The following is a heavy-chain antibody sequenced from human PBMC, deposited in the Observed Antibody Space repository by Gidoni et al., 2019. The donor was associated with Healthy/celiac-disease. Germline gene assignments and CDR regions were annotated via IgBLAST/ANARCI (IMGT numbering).Heavy chain of an antibody. D-gene: IGHD2-2*01. CDR1: GFTFSRYG. Sequence: QVQLVESGGGVVQPGRSLRLSCAASGFTFSRYGLHWVRPAPGKGLAWVAVIWYDGSNKYYADSVKGRFTISRDNSKNTLYLQMNSLRAEDTAVYYCARDRRYCSSTSCLHSTYYYYYYGMDVWGQGTTVTVSS. CDR3: ARDRRYCSSTSCLHSTYYYYYYGMDV. V-gene: IGHV3-33*08. CDR2: IWYDGSNK. J-gene: IGHJ6*02.